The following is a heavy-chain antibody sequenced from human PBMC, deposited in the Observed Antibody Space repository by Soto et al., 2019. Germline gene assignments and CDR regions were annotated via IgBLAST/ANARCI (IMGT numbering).Heavy chain of an antibody. CDR1: GSTFSDYA. D-gene: IGHD6-19*01. CDR3: ASRRGSSGWYRWFDP. V-gene: IGHV3-23*01. Sequence: EVQLLESGGGLVQPGGSLRLSCAGSGSTFSDYAMNWVRQAPGKGLEWVSVISDNGIKTYYADSVKGRFTISRDNSQNTLYLQMNSLRAEDTAVYYCASRRGSSGWYRWFDPWGQGTLVTVSS. J-gene: IGHJ5*02. CDR2: ISDNGIKT.